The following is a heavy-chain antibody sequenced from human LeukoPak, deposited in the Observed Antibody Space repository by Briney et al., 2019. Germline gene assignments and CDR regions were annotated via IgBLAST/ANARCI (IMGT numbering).Heavy chain of an antibody. J-gene: IGHJ4*02. CDR3: ARDPITIFGVALDY. CDR2: INSDGSST. Sequence: GGSLRLSCAASGFTFSSYWMHWVRQAPGKGLVWVSRINSDGSSTSYADSVKGRFTIPRDNAKNTLYLQMNSLRAEDTAVYYCARDPITIFGVALDYWGQGTLVTVSS. D-gene: IGHD3-3*01. CDR1: GFTFSSYW. V-gene: IGHV3-74*01.